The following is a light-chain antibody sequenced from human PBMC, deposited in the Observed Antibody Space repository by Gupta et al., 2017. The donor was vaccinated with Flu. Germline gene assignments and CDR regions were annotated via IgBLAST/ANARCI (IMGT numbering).Light chain of an antibody. CDR2: KDT. CDR3: FSHARNCNGV. CDR1: SSNGGAYDS. V-gene: IGLV2-11*03. Sequence: VTISCTRSSSNGGAYDSDSYYQLDPGIPPELMIYKDTSRPSGVPGRYAGTKASNTASLTISGLQEEEDAVYYCFSHARNCNGVFGGGTKLTVV. J-gene: IGLJ3*02.